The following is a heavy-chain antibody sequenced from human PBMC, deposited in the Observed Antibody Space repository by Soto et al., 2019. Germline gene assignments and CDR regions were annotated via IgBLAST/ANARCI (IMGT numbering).Heavy chain of an antibody. CDR1: GFIFSDYA. CDR3: ARDQGGQSGNFIFDH. V-gene: IGHV3-23*01. Sequence: PGGSLRLSCAASGFIFSDYAMTWVRQAPGRGLEWVSTISGTRGRQRNTFYTASVKGRFTVTRDNSKNTLFLQMNSLRADDTAVYYCARDQGGQSGNFIFDHWGQGALVTVSS. D-gene: IGHD1-26*01. J-gene: IGHJ4*02. CDR2: ISGTRGRQRNT.